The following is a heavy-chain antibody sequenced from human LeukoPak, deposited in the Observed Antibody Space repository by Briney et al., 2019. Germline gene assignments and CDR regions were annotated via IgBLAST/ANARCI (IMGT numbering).Heavy chain of an antibody. CDR2: ISSSSSYI. D-gene: IGHD1-26*01. Sequence: GGSLRLSCAASGFTFSSYSMNWVRQAPGKGLEWVSSISSSSSYIYYADSVKGRFTISRDNAKNSPYLQMNSLRAEDTAVYYCARTYSRSLRLVAFDIWGQGTMVTVSS. J-gene: IGHJ3*02. CDR1: GFTFSSYS. V-gene: IGHV3-21*01. CDR3: ARTYSRSLRLVAFDI.